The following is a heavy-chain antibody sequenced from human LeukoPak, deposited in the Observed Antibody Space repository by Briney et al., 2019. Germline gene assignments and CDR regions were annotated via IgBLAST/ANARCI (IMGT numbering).Heavy chain of an antibody. CDR1: GYTFTSYA. Sequence: ASVNVSCKASGYTFTSYAMHWVRQAPGQRLGWMGWINAGNGNTKYSQKFPGRVTITRDTSASTAYMELSSLRSEDTAVYYCARDSDRLPIAAAADYWGQGTLVTVSS. D-gene: IGHD6-13*01. V-gene: IGHV1-3*01. CDR2: INAGNGNT. J-gene: IGHJ4*02. CDR3: ARDSDRLPIAAAADY.